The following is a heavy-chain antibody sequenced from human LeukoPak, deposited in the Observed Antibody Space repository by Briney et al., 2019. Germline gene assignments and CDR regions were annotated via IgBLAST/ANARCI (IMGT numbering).Heavy chain of an antibody. D-gene: IGHD2-2*01. CDR2: INPNSGGT. J-gene: IGHJ3*02. CDR1: GYTFTGYY. CDR3: ARDQRSWGSYGAFDI. Sequence: ASVKVSCKASGYTFTGYYMHWVRQAPGQGLEWMGWINPNSGGTNYAQKFQGRVTMTRDTSISTAYMELSRLRSDDTAVYYCARDQRSWGSYGAFDIWGQGTMVTVSS. V-gene: IGHV1-2*02.